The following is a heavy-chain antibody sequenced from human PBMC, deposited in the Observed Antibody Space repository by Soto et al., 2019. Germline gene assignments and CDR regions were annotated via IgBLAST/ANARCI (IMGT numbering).Heavy chain of an antibody. V-gene: IGHV4-59*01. CDR2: IYYSGST. CDR3: ARAVPRYSSSWYGWFDP. D-gene: IGHD6-13*01. CDR1: GGSISSYY. J-gene: IGHJ5*02. Sequence: SETLSLTCTVSGGSISSYYWSWIRQPPGKGLEWIGYIYYSGSTNYNPSLKSRVTISVDTSKNQFSLKLSSVTAADTAVYYCARAVPRYSSSWYGWFDPWGQGTLVTVSS.